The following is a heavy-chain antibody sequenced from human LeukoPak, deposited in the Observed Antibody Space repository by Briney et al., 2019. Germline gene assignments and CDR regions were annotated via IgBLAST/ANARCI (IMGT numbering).Heavy chain of an antibody. J-gene: IGHJ4*02. CDR3: AKDLHGSTYGNFDY. V-gene: IGHV3-23*01. D-gene: IGHD5-18*01. CDR1: GFTFSTYT. Sequence: GGSLRLSCAASGFTFSTYTMSWVRQAPGKGLEWVSGISGSGGSTDYADSVKGRFTISRDNSENTLYLQMNSQRAEDTAAYYCAKDLHGSTYGNFDYWGQGTLVTVSS. CDR2: ISGSGGST.